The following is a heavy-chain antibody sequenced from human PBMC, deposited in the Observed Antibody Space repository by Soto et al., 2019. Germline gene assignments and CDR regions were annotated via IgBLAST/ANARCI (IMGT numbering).Heavy chain of an antibody. J-gene: IGHJ4*02. CDR2: IYYSGST. CDR3: ARHERSSRPDY. CDR1: GGSISSSSYY. D-gene: IGHD2-2*01. V-gene: IGHV4-39*01. Sequence: PSETLSLTCTVSGGSISSSSYYWGWIRQPPGKGLEWIGSIYYSGSTYYNPSLKSRVTISVDTSKNQFSLKLSSVTAADTAVYYCARHERSSRPDYWGQGTLVTVSS.